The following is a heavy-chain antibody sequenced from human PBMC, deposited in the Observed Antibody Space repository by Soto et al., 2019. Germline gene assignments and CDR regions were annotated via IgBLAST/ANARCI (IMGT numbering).Heavy chain of an antibody. Sequence: PGGSLRLSCAASGFTFSSYAMSWVRQAPGKGLEWVSTISGRGDSTLSADSVKGRFTISRDNSKNTLYLQMNSLRAEDTAIYYCAKDSVMTTVTTFDYWGHGTLVTVSS. CDR3: AKDSVMTTVTTFDY. CDR2: ISGRGDST. D-gene: IGHD4-17*01. V-gene: IGHV3-23*01. J-gene: IGHJ4*01. CDR1: GFTFSSYA.